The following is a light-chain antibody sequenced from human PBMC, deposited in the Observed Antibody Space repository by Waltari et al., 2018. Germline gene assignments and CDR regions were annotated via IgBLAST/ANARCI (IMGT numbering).Light chain of an antibody. CDR1: QSISIN. Sequence: VEMTQSPATLSVSPGERVTLPCRASQSISINLAWYPQKPGQAPRLLTFGANNRATGTPTRFSGRGSVTDFTLTISSLQSEDFAVYYCQQYNDWSLLTFGGGTRVEIK. V-gene: IGKV3-15*01. CDR2: GAN. J-gene: IGKJ4*01. CDR3: QQYNDWSLLT.